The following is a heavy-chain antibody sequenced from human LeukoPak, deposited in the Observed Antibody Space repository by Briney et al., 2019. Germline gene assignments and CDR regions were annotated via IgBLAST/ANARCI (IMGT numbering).Heavy chain of an antibody. CDR3: ARASGYYNYYYYYGMDV. CDR2: ISTSGNTM. D-gene: IGHD3-22*01. CDR1: GFTFSDYY. Sequence: PGGSLRLSCAASGFTFSDYYMSWIRQAPGKGLEWVSYISTSGNTMYYADSVKGRFTISRDNAKNSLYLQMNSLRAEDTAVYFCARASGYYNYYYYYGMDVWGQGTTVTVSS. V-gene: IGHV3-11*01. J-gene: IGHJ6*02.